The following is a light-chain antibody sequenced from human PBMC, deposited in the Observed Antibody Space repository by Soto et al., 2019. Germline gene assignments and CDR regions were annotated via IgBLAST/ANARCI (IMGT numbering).Light chain of an antibody. CDR2: DAS. Sequence: DIQMTQSPSTLSASVGDRVTITCRASQSISSWLAWYQQKPGKAPKLLIYDASSLESGVPSRFSGSGSGTEFPLTISILQPDDFATYYCQQYNSYSTFGQGTKVEIK. CDR3: QQYNSYST. CDR1: QSISSW. J-gene: IGKJ1*01. V-gene: IGKV1-5*01.